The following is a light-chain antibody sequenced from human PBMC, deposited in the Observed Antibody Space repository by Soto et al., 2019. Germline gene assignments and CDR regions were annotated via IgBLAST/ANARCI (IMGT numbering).Light chain of an antibody. Sequence: IELTQYPGTLSLSPRERATLSCRASQSVSSSYLAWYQQKPGQAPRLLIYGASSRATGIPDRFSGSGSGTDFTLTISRLESEDFAVYYCEQYGSSITFGQGTRLEIK. CDR3: EQYGSSIT. J-gene: IGKJ5*01. V-gene: IGKV3-20*01. CDR2: GAS. CDR1: QSVSSSY.